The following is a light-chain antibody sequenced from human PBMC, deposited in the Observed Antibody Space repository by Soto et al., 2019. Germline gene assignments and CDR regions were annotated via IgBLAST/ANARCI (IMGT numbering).Light chain of an antibody. CDR3: SSYTGSTNYV. CDR1: SSDVGIYNY. CDR2: QVT. V-gene: IGLV2-14*01. J-gene: IGLJ1*01. Sequence: QSVLTQPASVSGSPGQSITISCTGTSSDVGIYNYVSWYQQHPGKAPILMIYQVTNRPSGVSNRFSGSKSGNTASLTISGLQAEDEADYYCSSYTGSTNYVFGTGTKVTVL.